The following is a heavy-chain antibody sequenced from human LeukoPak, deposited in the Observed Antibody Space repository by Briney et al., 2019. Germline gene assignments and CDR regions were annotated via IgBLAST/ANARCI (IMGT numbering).Heavy chain of an antibody. J-gene: IGHJ4*02. CDR1: GFTFSSYA. CDR2: ISYDGSSK. V-gene: IGHV3-30-3*01. Sequence: GGSLGLSCAASGFTFSSYAMHWVRQAPGKGLEWVAVISYDGSSKYYADSVKGRFTISRDNSKNTLYLQMNSLRAEDTAVYYCAREYQLLYNYWGQGTLVTVSS. CDR3: AREYQLLYNY. D-gene: IGHD2-2*02.